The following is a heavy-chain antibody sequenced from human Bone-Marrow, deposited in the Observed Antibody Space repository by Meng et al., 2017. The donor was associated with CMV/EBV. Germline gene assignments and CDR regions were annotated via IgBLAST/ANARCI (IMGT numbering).Heavy chain of an antibody. CDR1: GGSISSSNW. CDR3: ARERVDTAMFYYYGMDL. D-gene: IGHD5-18*01. J-gene: IGHJ6*02. CDR2: IYHSGST. Sequence: SETLSLTCAVSGGSISSSNWWSWVRQPPGKGLEWIGEIYHSGSTNYNPSLKSRVTISVDKSKNQFSLKLSSVTAADTAVYYCARERVDTAMFYYYGMDLWGQGTTVTVSS. V-gene: IGHV4-4*02.